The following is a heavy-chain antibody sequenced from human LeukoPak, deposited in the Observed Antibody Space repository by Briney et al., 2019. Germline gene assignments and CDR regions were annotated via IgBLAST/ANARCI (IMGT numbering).Heavy chain of an antibody. CDR2: ISYSGGT. CDR1: GGTISSSSSF. V-gene: IGHV4-39*01. Sequence: PSETLSLTCTVSGGTISSSSSFWGWIRQPPGKGLEWIGSISYSGGTHYNPSLMSRVTISVDTSKNHFSLKLTSVTAADTAVYYCARLGSGWYFDYWGQGTLVTVSS. D-gene: IGHD6-19*01. CDR3: ARLGSGWYFDY. J-gene: IGHJ4*02.